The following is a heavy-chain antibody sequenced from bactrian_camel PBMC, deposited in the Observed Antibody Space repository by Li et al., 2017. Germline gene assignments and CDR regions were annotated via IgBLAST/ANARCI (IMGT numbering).Heavy chain of an antibody. CDR3: AEGRGSRGEHCYSHNY. V-gene: IGHV3S53*01. CDR2: IDRFGWR. Sequence: HVQLVESGGGSVQPGGSLRLSCGASGHTYSSNCMGWFRQAPGKEREGVATIDRFGWRSYTDPVRGRFTISQDSARNTVYLQMNNLQPEDTATYYCAEGRGSRGEHCYSHNYWGRGTQVTVS. D-gene: IGHD6*01. J-gene: IGHJ4*01. CDR1: GHTYSSNC.